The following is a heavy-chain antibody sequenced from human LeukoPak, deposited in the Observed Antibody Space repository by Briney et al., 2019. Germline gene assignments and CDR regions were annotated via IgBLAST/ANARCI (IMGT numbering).Heavy chain of an antibody. CDR1: GFTFSSYS. J-gene: IGHJ4*02. V-gene: IGHV3-21*01. CDR3: ARGGSRWGFDY. CDR2: ISSSSSYI. D-gene: IGHD6-13*01. Sequence: AGSLRLSGAASGFTFSSYSMNWVPQAPGKGLEWVSSISSSSSYIYYADSVKGRFTISRANAKTSLYLQMNSLGAEDAAVYYCARGGSRWGFDYWGQGTLVTVSS.